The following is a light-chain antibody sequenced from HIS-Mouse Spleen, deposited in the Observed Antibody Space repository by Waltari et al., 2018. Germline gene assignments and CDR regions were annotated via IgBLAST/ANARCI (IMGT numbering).Light chain of an antibody. CDR2: AAS. CDR3: QQLNSYPWT. V-gene: IGKV1-9*01. J-gene: IGKJ1*01. Sequence: DIQLTQSPSFLSASVGDRVTITSRASQGISSYLAWYHQKPGKAPKLLIYAASTLQSGVPSRFSGSGSGTEFTLTISSLQPEDFATYYCQQLNSYPWTFGQGTKVEIK. CDR1: QGISSY.